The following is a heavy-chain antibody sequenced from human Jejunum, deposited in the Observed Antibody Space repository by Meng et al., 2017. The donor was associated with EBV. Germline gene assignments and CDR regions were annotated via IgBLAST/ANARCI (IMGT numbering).Heavy chain of an antibody. CDR1: GGSHRQNVS. V-gene: IGHV4-4*02. Sequence: HVLLLESRACRVNSSGTLLLPCSCSGGSHRQNVSRTLVPQPPGKGLEWIGEIYHSGLTNYTPSLKSRVTISVDTSKNKFSLNLASVTAADTAVYYCARSPGSWRLDYWGPGTLVTVSS. CDR3: ARSPGSWRLDY. J-gene: IGHJ4*02. D-gene: IGHD3-10*01. CDR2: IYHSGLT.